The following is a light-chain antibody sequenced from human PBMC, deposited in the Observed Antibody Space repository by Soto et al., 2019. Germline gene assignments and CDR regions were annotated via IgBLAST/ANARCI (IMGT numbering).Light chain of an antibody. CDR2: AQS. V-gene: IGKV1-39*01. CDR1: QHISDY. Sequence: DIQMTQSPSSLSASVGDRVTITCRASQHISDYINWYQQKPGKAPKLLIYAQSNLQSGVPSRFTGSRSGTALSITITSMKAEDFETYYCQQSYSDPQTFGQGTKVDIK. CDR3: QQSYSDPQT. J-gene: IGKJ1*01.